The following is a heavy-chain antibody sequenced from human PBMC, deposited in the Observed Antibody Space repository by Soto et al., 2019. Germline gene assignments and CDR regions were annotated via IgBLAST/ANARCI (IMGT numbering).Heavy chain of an antibody. CDR2: IIPILGIA. CDR1: GGTFSSYT. CDR3: ARGLPVHEYVTGGGFDP. V-gene: IGHV1-69*02. D-gene: IGHD3-16*01. J-gene: IGHJ5*02. Sequence: QVQLVQSGAEVKKPGSSVKVSCKASGGTFSSYTISWVRQAPGQGLEWMGRIIPILGIANYAQKFQGRVTITAEKSTSTAYWELSRLRSEDTAVYYCARGLPVHEYVTGGGFDPWGQGTLVTVSS.